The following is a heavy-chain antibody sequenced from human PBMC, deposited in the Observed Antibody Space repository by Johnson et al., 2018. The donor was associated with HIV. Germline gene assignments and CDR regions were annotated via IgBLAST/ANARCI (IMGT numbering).Heavy chain of an antibody. J-gene: IGHJ3*02. CDR2: IKQDGSEK. Sequence: VQLVESGGGLVQPGGSLRLSCAASGFTFSSYAMHWVRQAPGKGLEWVANIKQDGSEKYYVDSVKGRFTISRDNAKNSLYLQMNSLRAEDTAVYYCARDHYSRINDAFDIWGQGTMVTVSS. CDR1: GFTFSSYA. CDR3: ARDHYSRINDAFDI. D-gene: IGHD6-13*01. V-gene: IGHV3-7*01.